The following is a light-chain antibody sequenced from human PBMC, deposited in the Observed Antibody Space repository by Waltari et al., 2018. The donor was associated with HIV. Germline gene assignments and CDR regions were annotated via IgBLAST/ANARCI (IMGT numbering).Light chain of an antibody. CDR2: RNN. J-gene: IGLJ2*01. CDR1: SSTIGSNY. Sequence: QSVLTQPPSASGTPGQRVTISCSGSSSTIGSNYVYWYQPLPGTAPKLLIYRNNQRPSGVPDRFSGSKSGTSASLAISGLRSEDEADYYCAAWDDSLSGVVFGGGTKLTVL. V-gene: IGLV1-47*01. CDR3: AAWDDSLSGVV.